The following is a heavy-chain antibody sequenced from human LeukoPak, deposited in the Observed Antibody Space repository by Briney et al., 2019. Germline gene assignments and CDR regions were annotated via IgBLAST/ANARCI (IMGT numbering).Heavy chain of an antibody. J-gene: IGHJ4*02. Sequence: PGRSLRLSCAASGFTFSSYGMHWVRQAPGKGLEWVAVISYDGSNKYYADSVKGRFTISRDNSKNTLYLQMNSLGAEDTAVYYCAKYSSGWYGGFDYWGQGTLVTVSS. V-gene: IGHV3-30*18. CDR1: GFTFSSYG. CDR2: ISYDGSNK. CDR3: AKYSSGWYGGFDY. D-gene: IGHD6-19*01.